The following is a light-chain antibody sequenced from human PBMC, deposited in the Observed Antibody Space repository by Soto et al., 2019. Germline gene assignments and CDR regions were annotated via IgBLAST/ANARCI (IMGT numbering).Light chain of an antibody. CDR1: HTISSSY. CDR3: QQRSNWPPT. Sequence: EIVLTQSPGTLSLSPGERATLSCRASHTISSSYLAWYQQKPGQAPRLLMYGISRRATGIPDRFSGSGSGTDFALTISSLEPEDFAVYYCQQRSNWPPTFGQGTRLEIK. CDR2: GIS. V-gene: IGKV3D-20*02. J-gene: IGKJ5*01.